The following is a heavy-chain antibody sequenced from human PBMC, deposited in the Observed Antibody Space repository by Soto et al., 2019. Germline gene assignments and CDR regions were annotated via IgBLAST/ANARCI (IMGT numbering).Heavy chain of an antibody. CDR3: AADHGRYDNGDDSRIYYYGMDV. CDR1: GFTFTSSA. Sequence: ASVKVSCKASGFTFTSSAVQWVRQARGQRLEWIGWIVVGSGNTNYAQTFQGRVTITRDMSTSTAYMELSSLRSEDTAVYYCAADHGRYDNGDDSRIYYYGMDVWGQGTTVTVSS. CDR2: IVVGSGNT. D-gene: IGHD3-22*01. J-gene: IGHJ6*02. V-gene: IGHV1-58*01.